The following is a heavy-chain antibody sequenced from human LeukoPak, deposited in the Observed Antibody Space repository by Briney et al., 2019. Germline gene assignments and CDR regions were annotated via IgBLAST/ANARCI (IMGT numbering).Heavy chain of an antibody. D-gene: IGHD1-26*01. CDR2: IYHSGTT. CDR1: AYSISNGFL. CDR3: TRLSHVAGAAKVSWFDP. J-gene: IGHJ5*02. V-gene: IGHV4-38-2*02. Sequence: SETLSLTCTVSAYSISNGFLWGWIRQPPGKGLEWIASIYHSGTTYYNPSPKSRVTASVDTSKNQFSLRLSSATAADTAVYYCTRLSHVAGAAKVSWFDPWGQGTLVSVSS.